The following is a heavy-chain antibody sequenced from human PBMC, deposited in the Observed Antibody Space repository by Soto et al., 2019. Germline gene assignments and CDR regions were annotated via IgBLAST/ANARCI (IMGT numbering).Heavy chain of an antibody. Sequence: PGGSLRLSCAASGFTFSSYARSWVRQAPGKGLEWVSAISGSGGSTYYADSVKGRFTISRDNSKNTLYLQMNSLRAEDTAVYYCAKDGVRGYDYDYFDYWGQGTLVTVSS. V-gene: IGHV3-23*01. CDR2: ISGSGGST. J-gene: IGHJ4*02. D-gene: IGHD5-12*01. CDR1: GFTFSSYA. CDR3: AKDGVRGYDYDYFDY.